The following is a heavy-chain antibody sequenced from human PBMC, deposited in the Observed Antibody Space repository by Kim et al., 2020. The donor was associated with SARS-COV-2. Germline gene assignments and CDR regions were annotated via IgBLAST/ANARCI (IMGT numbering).Heavy chain of an antibody. CDR3: ARARLSGYYYYYMDV. J-gene: IGHJ6*03. Sequence: ADSVKGRVTFSRDNSKNTVYLQMNSLRGEDTAVYYCARARLSGYYYYYMDVWGKGTTVTVSS. V-gene: IGHV3-66*01. D-gene: IGHD6-25*01.